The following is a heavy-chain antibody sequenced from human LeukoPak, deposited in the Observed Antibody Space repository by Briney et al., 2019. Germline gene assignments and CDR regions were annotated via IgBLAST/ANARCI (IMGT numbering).Heavy chain of an antibody. D-gene: IGHD3-10*01. Sequence: SVKVSCKASGGTFSSYAISWVRQAPGQGLEWMGGIIPIFGTANYAQKFQGRVTITADKSTSTAHMELSSLRSEDTAVYYCALYYYGSGSPPRHYYYYYGMDVWGKGTTVTVSS. CDR3: ALYYYGSGSPPRHYYYYYGMDV. CDR2: IIPIFGTA. J-gene: IGHJ6*04. V-gene: IGHV1-69*06. CDR1: GGTFSSYA.